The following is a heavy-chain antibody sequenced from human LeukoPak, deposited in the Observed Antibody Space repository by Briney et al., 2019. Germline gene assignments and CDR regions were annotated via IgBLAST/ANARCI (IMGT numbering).Heavy chain of an antibody. J-gene: IGHJ4*02. CDR2: IWYDGSNK. CDR3: ARGGGSGWPFDY. CDR1: GFTFSSYG. Sequence: PGRSLRLSCAASGFTFSSYGMHWVRQAPGKGLEWVAVIWYDGSNKYYADSVKGRFTISRDNSKNTLYLQMNSLRAEDTAVYYCARGGGSGWPFDYWGQGTLVTVSS. D-gene: IGHD6-19*01. V-gene: IGHV3-33*01.